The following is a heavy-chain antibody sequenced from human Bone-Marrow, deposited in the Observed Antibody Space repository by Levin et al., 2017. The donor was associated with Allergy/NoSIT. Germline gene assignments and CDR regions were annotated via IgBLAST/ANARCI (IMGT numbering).Heavy chain of an antibody. CDR1: GFTFRNYA. Sequence: GGSLRLSCAASGFTFRNYAMSWVRQFPGKGLEWVSSIVVSGDESFYADSVKGRFTISRDNSKNTLYLQIETLRAEDTAVYYCARDLGGSGWDHDHWGQGTLVTVSS. V-gene: IGHV3-23*01. J-gene: IGHJ4*02. D-gene: IGHD6-19*01. CDR2: IVVSGDES. CDR3: ARDLGGSGWDHDH.